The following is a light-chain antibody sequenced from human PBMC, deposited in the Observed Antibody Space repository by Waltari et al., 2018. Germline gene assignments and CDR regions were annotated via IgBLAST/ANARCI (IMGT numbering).Light chain of an antibody. Sequence: EIVLTQSPGPLSSSPGERATLSCRASQSVGRYLAWYQQKPGQAPRLLIYGASSRATGIPDRFSGSGSGTDFSLTISRLEPEDFAVYYCQNHERLPAMFGQGTKVEIK. V-gene: IGKV3-20*01. J-gene: IGKJ1*01. CDR3: QNHERLPAM. CDR2: GAS. CDR1: QSVGRY.